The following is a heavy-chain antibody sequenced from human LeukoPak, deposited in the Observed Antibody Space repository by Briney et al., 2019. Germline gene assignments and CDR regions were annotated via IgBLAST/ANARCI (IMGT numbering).Heavy chain of an antibody. CDR3: TTDGTQWELLLFSGHDAFDI. V-gene: IGHV3-15*01. D-gene: IGHD1-26*01. J-gene: IGHJ3*02. CDR2: IKSKTDGGTT. Sequence: GGSLRLSCAASGFTFSNAWMSWVRQAPGKGLEWVGRIKSKTDGGTTDYAAPVKGRFTISRDDSKNTLYLQMNSLKTEDTAVYYCTTDGTQWELLLFSGHDAFDIWGQGTMVTVSS. CDR1: GFTFSNAW.